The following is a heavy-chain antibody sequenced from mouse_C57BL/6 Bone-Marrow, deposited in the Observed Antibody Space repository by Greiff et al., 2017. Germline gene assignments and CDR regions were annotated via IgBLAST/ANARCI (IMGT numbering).Heavy chain of an antibody. CDR3: ARGNGYWCAY. CDR1: GYTFTSYG. Sequence: QVQLQQSGAELARPGASVKLSCKASGYTFTSYGISWVKQRTGQGLEWIGEIYPRSGNTYYNEKFKGKATLTADKSSSTAYMELRSLTSEYSAVYFCARGNGYWCAYWGQGTLVTVSA. D-gene: IGHD2-2*01. CDR2: IYPRSGNT. J-gene: IGHJ3*01. V-gene: IGHV1-81*01.